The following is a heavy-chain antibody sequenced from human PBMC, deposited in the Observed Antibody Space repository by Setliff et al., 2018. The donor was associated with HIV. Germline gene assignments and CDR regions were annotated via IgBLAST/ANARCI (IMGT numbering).Heavy chain of an antibody. J-gene: IGHJ4*02. CDR3: ARSRGVRGVIITTQNFDY. CDR1: GFSLSTSGVG. V-gene: IGHV2-5*01. D-gene: IGHD3-10*01. Sequence: SGPTLVNPTQTLTLTCTFSGFSLSTSGVGVGWIRQPPGKALEWLALIYWNDDKRYSPSPKSRLTITKDTSKNQVVLTMTNMDPVDTATYYCARSRGVRGVIITTQNFDYWGQGTLVTSPQ. CDR2: IYWNDDK.